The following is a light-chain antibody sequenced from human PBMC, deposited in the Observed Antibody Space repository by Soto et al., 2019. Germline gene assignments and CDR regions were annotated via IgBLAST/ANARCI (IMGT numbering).Light chain of an antibody. V-gene: IGKV2-30*01. CDR2: KVS. J-gene: IGKJ2*01. CDR3: MQGTHSKRGFWNT. CDR1: QSLVYSDGNTY. Sequence: DVVMTQSPLSLPVTLGQPASISCRSSQSLVYSDGNTYLNWFQQRPGQSPRRLIYKVSNRDSGVPDRFSGSGSGTDFTLKISRVEAEDVGVYYCMQGTHSKRGFWNTFGQGTKLEIK.